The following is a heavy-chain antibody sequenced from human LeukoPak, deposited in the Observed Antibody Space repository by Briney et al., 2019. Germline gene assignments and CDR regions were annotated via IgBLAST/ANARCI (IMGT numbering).Heavy chain of an antibody. J-gene: IGHJ3*02. V-gene: IGHV3-66*01. CDR3: ARTSMIVSTDAFDI. CDR1: GFTVSSNY. Sequence: GGSLRLSCAASGFTVSSNYMSWVRQAPGKGLEWVSVIYSGGSTYHADSVKGRFTISRDNSKNTLYLQMNSLRAEDTAVYYCARTSMIVSTDAFDIWGQGTMVTVSS. D-gene: IGHD3-22*01. CDR2: IYSGGST.